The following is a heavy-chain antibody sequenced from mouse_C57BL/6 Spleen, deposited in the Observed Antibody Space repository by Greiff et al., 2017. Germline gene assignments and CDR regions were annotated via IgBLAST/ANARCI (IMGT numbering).Heavy chain of an antibody. J-gene: IGHJ3*01. D-gene: IGHD2-4*01. CDR1: GYTFTDYE. CDR3: TRWGLRRAWFAY. V-gene: IGHV1-15*01. Sequence: VKLQESGAELVRPGASVTLSCKASGYTFTDYEMHWVKQTPVHGLEWIGAIDPETGGTAYNQKFKGKAILTADKSSSTAYMELRSLTSEDSAVYYCTRWGLRRAWFAYWGQGTLVTVSA. CDR2: IDPETGGT.